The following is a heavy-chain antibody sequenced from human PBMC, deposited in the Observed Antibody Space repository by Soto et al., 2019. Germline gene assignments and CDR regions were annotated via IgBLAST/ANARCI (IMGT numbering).Heavy chain of an antibody. CDR3: AREGGFVVPAAIRDYNSGAFDI. Sequence: ASVKVSCKASGYTFTGYYKHWVRQAPGQGLEWMGWINPNSGGTNYAQKFQGRVTMTRDTSISTAHMELSRLRSDDTAVYYCAREGGFVVPAAIRDYNSGAFDIWGQGTMVTVSS. D-gene: IGHD2-2*02. CDR2: INPNSGGT. CDR1: GYTFTGYY. V-gene: IGHV1-2*02. J-gene: IGHJ3*02.